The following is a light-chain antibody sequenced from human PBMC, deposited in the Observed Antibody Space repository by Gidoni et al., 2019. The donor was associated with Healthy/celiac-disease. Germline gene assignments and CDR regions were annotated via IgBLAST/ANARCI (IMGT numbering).Light chain of an antibody. CDR1: QSVSSN. Sequence: EIVMTQSQATLSVSPGERATLSCRASQSVSSNLAWYQQKPGQAPRLLIYGASTRATGLPAMFSVSGSGPEFTLTIRCLQSEDFAVSCFQQYNNWPPWTFGQGTKVAIK. J-gene: IGKJ1*01. CDR3: QQYNNWPPWT. V-gene: IGKV3-15*01. CDR2: GAS.